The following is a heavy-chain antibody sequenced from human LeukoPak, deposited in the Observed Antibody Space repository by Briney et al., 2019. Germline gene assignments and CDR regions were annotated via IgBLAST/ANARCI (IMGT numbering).Heavy chain of an antibody. V-gene: IGHV3-21*01. J-gene: IGHJ4*02. CDR1: GFTFSHYN. D-gene: IGHD5-12*01. CDR3: ARVEKSRKSVASAVDC. Sequence: GGPLRLFCAASGFTFSHYNIDWLRQATGKALEWVTSINSSSSYIFYAESVRGRFSISRDNDKNSMYLQMNSLRAEDTAVYYCARVEKSRKSVASAVDCWGQGTVVIVSS. CDR2: INSSSSYI.